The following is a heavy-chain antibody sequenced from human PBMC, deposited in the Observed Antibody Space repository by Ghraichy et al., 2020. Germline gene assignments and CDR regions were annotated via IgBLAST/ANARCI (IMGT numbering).Heavy chain of an antibody. V-gene: IGHV1-2*02. CDR3: ARDAYNYVSHFDY. CDR2: INPNSGAT. Sequence: ASVKVSCKASGYTFTGYFLHWVRQAPGQGLEWMGWINPNSGATNSAQKFQGRVTMTRDTSISTGYMELSRLTSDDTAVYYCARDAYNYVSHFDYWGQGTLVTVSS. J-gene: IGHJ4*02. CDR1: GYTFTGYF. D-gene: IGHD5-24*01.